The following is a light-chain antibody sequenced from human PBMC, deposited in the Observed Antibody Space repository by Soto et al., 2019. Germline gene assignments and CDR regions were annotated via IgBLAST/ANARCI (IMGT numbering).Light chain of an antibody. V-gene: IGLV1-44*01. CDR1: SSNIGSNT. Sequence: QSVLTQPPSASGTPGQRVTISCSGSSSNIGSNTVNWYQQLPGTAPKLLSYSNNQRPSGVPDRFSGSKSGTSASLAIGGLQSEDEADYYCAAWDDSLNGYVFGTGTKVTV. CDR2: SNN. CDR3: AAWDDSLNGYV. J-gene: IGLJ1*01.